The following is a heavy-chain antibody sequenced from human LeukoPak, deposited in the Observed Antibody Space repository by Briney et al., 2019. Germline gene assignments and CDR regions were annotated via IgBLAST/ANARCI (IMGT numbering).Heavy chain of an antibody. CDR3: TRVGQSYSSSGQALDH. Sequence: SCKASGYTFTSYDINWVRQAPGKGLEWISYISGSGDTAYYADSVKGRFTMSRDNARNSLFLQMNSLGAEDTAVYYCTRVGQSYSSSGQALDHWGQGTLVTVSS. CDR2: ISGSGDTA. D-gene: IGHD3-22*01. V-gene: IGHV3-48*03. J-gene: IGHJ4*02. CDR1: GYTFTSYD.